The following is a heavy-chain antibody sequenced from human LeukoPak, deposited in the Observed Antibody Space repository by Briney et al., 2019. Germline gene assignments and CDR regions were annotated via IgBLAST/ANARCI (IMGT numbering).Heavy chain of an antibody. J-gene: IGHJ4*02. CDR3: ATQTITLVVVIRPFDY. CDR2: IQDDDAKT. CDR1: GFTFNTYP. V-gene: IGHV3-30*02. Sequence: GGSLRLSCAASGFTFNTYPMHWVRQAPGKGLEWVALIQDDDAKTSYADSLRGRFTISRDNSRSTVYLQMNSLKPDDTAGYYCATQTITLVVVIRPFDYWGQGALVTVSS. D-gene: IGHD3-22*01.